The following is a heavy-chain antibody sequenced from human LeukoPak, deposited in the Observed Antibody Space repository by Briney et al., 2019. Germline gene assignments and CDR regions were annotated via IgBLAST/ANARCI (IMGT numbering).Heavy chain of an antibody. CDR2: ISVSGGST. D-gene: IGHD5-24*01. CDR1: GFNFNNYA. V-gene: IGHV3-23*01. CDR3: AKCLDGYNFYYFDY. Sequence: GGSLRLSCAASGFNFNNYAMSWVRQAPGKGLEWVSAISVSGGSTYYVDSVKGRFTISRDNSKNTLYLQMYSLRAEDTAVYYCAKCLDGYNFYYFDYWGQGALVTVSS. J-gene: IGHJ4*02.